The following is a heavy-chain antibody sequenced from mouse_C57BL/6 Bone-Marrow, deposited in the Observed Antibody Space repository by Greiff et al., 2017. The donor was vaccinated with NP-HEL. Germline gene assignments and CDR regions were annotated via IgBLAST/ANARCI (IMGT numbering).Heavy chain of an antibody. J-gene: IGHJ2*01. CDR3: ARGHITTVVATDY. CDR2: ISSGSSTI. D-gene: IGHD1-1*01. V-gene: IGHV5-17*01. CDR1: GFTFSDYG. Sequence: EVKLMESGGGLVKPGGSLKLSCAASGFTFSDYGMHWVRQAPEKGLEWVAYISSGSSTIYYADTVKGRFTISRDNAKNTLFLQMTSLRSEDTAMYYCARGHITTVVATDYWGQGTTLTVSS.